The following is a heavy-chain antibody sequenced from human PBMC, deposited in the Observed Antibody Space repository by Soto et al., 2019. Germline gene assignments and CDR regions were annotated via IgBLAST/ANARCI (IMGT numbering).Heavy chain of an antibody. D-gene: IGHD1-1*01. Sequence: SETLSLTCAVYGGSFSGYYWSWIRQPPGKGPEWIGEINHSGSTNYNPSLKSRVTISVDTSKNQFSLKLSSVTAADTAVYYCASPVDLEPLFVYWGQGTLVTVSS. J-gene: IGHJ4*02. CDR2: INHSGST. V-gene: IGHV4-34*01. CDR1: GGSFSGYY. CDR3: ASPVDLEPLFVY.